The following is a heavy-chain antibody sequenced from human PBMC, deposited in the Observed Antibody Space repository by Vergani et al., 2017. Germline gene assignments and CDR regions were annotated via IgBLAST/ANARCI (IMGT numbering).Heavy chain of an antibody. CDR1: GGSISSGGYS. CDR3: ARGSDVYDSSGYYSTYYYYMDG. Sequence: QLQLQESGSGLVKPSQTLSLTCAVSGGSISSGGYSWSWIRQPPGKGLEWIGYIYHSGSTYYNPSLKSRVTISVDRSKNQFSLKLSSVTAADTAVYYCARGSDVYDSSGYYSTYYYYMDGWSRGTTVTVSS. V-gene: IGHV4-30-2*01. CDR2: IYHSGST. D-gene: IGHD3-22*01. J-gene: IGHJ6*03.